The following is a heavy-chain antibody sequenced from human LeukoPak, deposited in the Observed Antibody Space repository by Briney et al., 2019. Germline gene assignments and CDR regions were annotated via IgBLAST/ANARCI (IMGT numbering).Heavy chain of an antibody. J-gene: IGHJ5*02. CDR1: GYSISSGYY. CDR2: IYHSGST. V-gene: IGHV4-38-2*02. CDR3: ARVILYQRGDDWFDP. Sequence: SETLSLTYTVSGYSISSGYYWGWIRQPPGKGLEWIGRIYHSGSTYYNPSLKSRVTISVDTSKNQFSLKLSSVTAADTAVYYCARVILYQRGDDWFDPWGQGTLVTVSS. D-gene: IGHD2-8*01.